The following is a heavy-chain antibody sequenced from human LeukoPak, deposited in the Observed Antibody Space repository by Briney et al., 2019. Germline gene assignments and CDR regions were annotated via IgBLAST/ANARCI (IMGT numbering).Heavy chain of an antibody. J-gene: IGHJ4*02. CDR3: TTGWLDY. CDR1: GFTFIKAY. CDR2: IKSRVDGGTA. D-gene: IGHD2-15*01. Sequence: GGSLRLSCAASGFTFIKAYMSWVRQAPGKGLEWVGRIKSRVDGGTADFAAPVKGRFTMSRDDSKNMLYLQLNSLKNEDTAVYYCTTGWLDYWGQGSLVTVSS. V-gene: IGHV3-15*01.